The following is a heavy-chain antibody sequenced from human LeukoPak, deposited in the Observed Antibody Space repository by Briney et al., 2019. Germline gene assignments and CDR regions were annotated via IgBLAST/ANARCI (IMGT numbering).Heavy chain of an antibody. CDR2: IVYTGRT. CDR3: ARDSWWDGSKTFSDWFGP. CDR1: GGSIGSYY. V-gene: IGHV4-59*01. D-gene: IGHD3-10*01. J-gene: IGHJ5*02. Sequence: SETLSLTCSVSGGSIGSYYWSWDRQPPEKGLEWIGNIVYTGRTNYNPSLKSRVTISIDTSKNQFSLRVNSVTAADTAVYYCARDSWWDGSKTFSDWFGPWGQGTLVTVSS.